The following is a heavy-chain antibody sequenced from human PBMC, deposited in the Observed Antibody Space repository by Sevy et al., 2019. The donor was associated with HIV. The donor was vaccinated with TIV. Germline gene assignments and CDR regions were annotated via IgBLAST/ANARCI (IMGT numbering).Heavy chain of an antibody. CDR1: GFTFSSYS. D-gene: IGHD2-21*02. CDR3: ARDCGGDCYSSWDY. J-gene: IGHJ4*02. V-gene: IGHV3-21*01. CDR2: ISSSSYI. Sequence: GGSLRLSCAASGFTFSSYSMNWVRQAPGKGLEWVSSISSSSYIYYADSVKGRFTISRDNAKNSLYLQMNSLRAEDTAVYYCARDCGGDCYSSWDYWGQGTLVTVSS.